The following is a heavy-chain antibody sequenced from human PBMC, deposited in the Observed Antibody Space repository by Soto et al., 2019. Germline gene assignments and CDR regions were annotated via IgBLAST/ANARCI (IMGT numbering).Heavy chain of an antibody. CDR1: GFTFGPFW. Sequence: PGGSLRLSCAASGFTFGPFWMHWVRQAPGKGLVWLSHINSDGSTIVYADSVKGRFTISRDNAKNKLYLQMNSLRVEDTAVYYCTRDRGYPESFDLWGQATMVTFSS. J-gene: IGHJ3*01. CDR3: TRDRGYPESFDL. D-gene: IGHD3-10*01. V-gene: IGHV3-74*01. CDR2: INSDGSTI.